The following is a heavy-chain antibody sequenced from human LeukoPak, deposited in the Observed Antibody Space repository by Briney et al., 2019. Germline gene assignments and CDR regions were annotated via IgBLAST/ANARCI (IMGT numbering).Heavy chain of an antibody. V-gene: IGHV3-30*02. CDR2: IRYDGNDK. CDR3: AKDSQLDVGSDYYYFYMDV. Sequence: PGGSLRLSCAASGFSFSTFGMYWVRQVPGKGLEWVAFIRYDGNDKYYGDSAKDRFTISRDNSKNTLYLQMNSLTTDDTGVYYCAKDSQLDVGSDYYYFYMDVWGRGTTVTVSS. D-gene: IGHD1-1*01. CDR1: GFSFSTFG. J-gene: IGHJ6*03.